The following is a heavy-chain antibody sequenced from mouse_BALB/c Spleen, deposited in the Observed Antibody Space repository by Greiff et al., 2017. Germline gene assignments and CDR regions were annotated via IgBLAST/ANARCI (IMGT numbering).Heavy chain of an antibody. CDR1: GYTFTSYW. CDR3: TRELTGYAMDY. Sequence: LKQPGSELVRPGASVKLSCKASGYTFTSYWMHWVKQRPGQGLEWIGNIYPGSGSTNYDEKFKSKATLTVDTSSSTAYMQLSSLTSEDSAVYYCTRELTGYAMDYWGQGTSVTVSS. J-gene: IGHJ4*01. V-gene: IGHV1S22*01. CDR2: IYPGSGST. D-gene: IGHD4-1*01.